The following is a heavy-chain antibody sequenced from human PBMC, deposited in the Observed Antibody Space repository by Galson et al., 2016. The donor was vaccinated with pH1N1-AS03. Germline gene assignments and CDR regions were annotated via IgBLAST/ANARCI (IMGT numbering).Heavy chain of an antibody. CDR2: MNPDSGNT. V-gene: IGHV1-8*03. J-gene: IGHJ5*02. D-gene: IGHD2-15*01. Sequence: SVKVSCKASGYTFTTYDISWVRQAPGQGLEWMGWMNPDSGNTGYAPSFQGRVTITRDTSISTAYMELSSLRSEDTAVYYCARGVVDCSGPACSGTLRFDPWGQGTLVPVSS. CDR3: ARGVVDCSGPACSGTLRFDP. CDR1: GYTFTTYD.